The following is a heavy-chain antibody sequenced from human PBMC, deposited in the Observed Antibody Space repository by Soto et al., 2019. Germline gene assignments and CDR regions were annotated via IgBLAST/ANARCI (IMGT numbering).Heavy chain of an antibody. Sequence: QIQLVQSGGGGVQPGRSLRLSCAASGFTLSSYGMHWVRQAPGKGLEWVAAISYDGRNKWYMDSLEGRFTVSRDNSESTGFLQVASLRPEDTAMYFCAKDRAHLAVVAIAGGGGAFDAWGQGTMVTVSS. J-gene: IGHJ3*01. D-gene: IGHD3-22*01. CDR3: AKDRAHLAVVAIAGGGGAFDA. V-gene: IGHV3-30*05. CDR2: ISYDGRNK. CDR1: GFTLSSYG.